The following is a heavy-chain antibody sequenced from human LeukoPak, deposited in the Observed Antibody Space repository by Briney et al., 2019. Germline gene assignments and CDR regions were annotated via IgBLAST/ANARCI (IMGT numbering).Heavy chain of an antibody. Sequence: PSETLCPTCTVSGGSISSYYWGWIRQAPGKGLEWIGSIYYSGSTYYNPSLKSRGTISVDTSKNQFSLKLSSVTAADTAVYYCARQRSSPPNYYYMDVWGKGTTVTVSS. CDR2: IYYSGST. J-gene: IGHJ6*03. CDR1: GGSISSYY. CDR3: ARQRSSPPNYYYMDV. D-gene: IGHD1-14*01. V-gene: IGHV4-39*01.